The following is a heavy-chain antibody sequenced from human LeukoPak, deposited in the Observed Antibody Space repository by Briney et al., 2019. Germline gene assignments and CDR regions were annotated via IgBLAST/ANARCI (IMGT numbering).Heavy chain of an antibody. CDR2: ISDSGGST. CDR1: GFTFSSYA. D-gene: IGHD2-21*01. Sequence: GGSRRLSCAASGFTFSSYAMSWFRQAPGKGLEGGSSISDSGGSTYYADSVKGRFTISRDNSKNTLYLQMNSLRAEETAVYYCTKFLPTHIVVANYYFDYWGKGTLDTVSS. CDR3: TKFLPTHIVVANYYFDY. V-gene: IGHV3-23*01. J-gene: IGHJ4*02.